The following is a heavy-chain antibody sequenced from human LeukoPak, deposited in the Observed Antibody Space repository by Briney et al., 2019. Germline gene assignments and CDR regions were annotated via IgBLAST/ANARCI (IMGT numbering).Heavy chain of an antibody. V-gene: IGHV3-30*04. D-gene: IGHD3-3*01. J-gene: IGHJ4*02. CDR3: ARDLEHPGYFDY. Sequence: GGSLRLSCAASGFTFSSYAMHWVRQAPGKGLEWVAVISYDGSNKYYADSVKGRFTISRDNSKNTLYLQMNSLRAEDTAVYYCARDLEHPGYFDYWGQGTLVTVSS. CDR2: ISYDGSNK. CDR1: GFTFSSYA.